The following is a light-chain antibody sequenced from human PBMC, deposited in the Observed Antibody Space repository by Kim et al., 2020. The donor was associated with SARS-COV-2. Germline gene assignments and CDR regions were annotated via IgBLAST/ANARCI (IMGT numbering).Light chain of an antibody. CDR3: SSYTSYSTYV. J-gene: IGLJ1*01. Sequence: QSALTQPASVSGSPGQSLTISCTGTSSDVGGHDYVSWYQQHPGKAPQLIISDVSNRPSGVSNRFSGSKSGNTASLTISGLQAEDEADYYCSSYTSYSTYVFGTETKVTFL. CDR1: SSDVGGHDY. V-gene: IGLV2-14*03. CDR2: DVS.